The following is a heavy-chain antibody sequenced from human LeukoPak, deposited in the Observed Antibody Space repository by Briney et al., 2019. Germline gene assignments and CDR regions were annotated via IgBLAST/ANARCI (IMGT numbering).Heavy chain of an antibody. CDR3: ARGGNRFGGFYFDY. Sequence: SETLSLTCTVSADSLSSGGRYWAWIRQFPGKGLESIGFIHHSGRSRHNPSLKDRVAISVDTSRKQFALKLSSVPAADTAMYYCARGGNRFGGFYFDYWGQGIQVIASS. J-gene: IGHJ4*02. CDR2: IHHSGRS. D-gene: IGHD3-10*01. V-gene: IGHV4-31*03. CDR1: ADSLSSGGRY.